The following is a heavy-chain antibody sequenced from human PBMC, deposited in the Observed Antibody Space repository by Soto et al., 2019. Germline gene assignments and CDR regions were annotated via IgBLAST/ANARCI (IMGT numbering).Heavy chain of an antibody. CDR2: IYHGGST. CDR1: GGSISSGGYS. V-gene: IGHV4-30-2*01. Sequence: SETLSLTCAVSGGSISSGGYSWSWIRQPPGKGLEWIGYIYHGGSTYYNPSLKSRVTISVDRSKNQFSLKLSSVTAADTAVYYCARAGYSGYDSWPMDGMDVWGQGTTVTVSS. D-gene: IGHD5-12*01. J-gene: IGHJ6*02. CDR3: ARAGYSGYDSWPMDGMDV.